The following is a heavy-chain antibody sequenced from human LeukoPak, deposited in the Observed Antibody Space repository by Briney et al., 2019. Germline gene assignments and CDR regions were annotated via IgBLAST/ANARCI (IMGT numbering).Heavy chain of an antibody. V-gene: IGHV3-30*04. D-gene: IGHD6-19*01. CDR2: ISYDGSNK. CDR1: GFTFSSYA. Sequence: PGGSLRLSCAGSGFTFSSYAMHWVRQAPGKGLEWVAVISYDGSNKYCADSVKGRFTISRDNSKNTLYLQMNSLRAEDTAVYYCARDRSGIAVAGILDYWGQGTLVTVSS. CDR3: ARDRSGIAVAGILDY. J-gene: IGHJ4*02.